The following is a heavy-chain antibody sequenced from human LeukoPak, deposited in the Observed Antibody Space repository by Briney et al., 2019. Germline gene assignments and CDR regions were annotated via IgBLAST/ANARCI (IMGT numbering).Heavy chain of an antibody. V-gene: IGHV4-38-2*02. CDR3: AREKFNYDLLHYFDY. D-gene: IGHD3-16*01. CDR1: GYSISSGYY. J-gene: IGHJ4*02. CDR2: IYHSGST. Sequence: SETLSLTCAVSGYSISSGYYWGWIRQPPGKGLEWIGSIYHSGSTYYTPSLKSRVTISVDTSKNQFSLKLSSVTAADTAVYYCAREKFNYDLLHYFDYWGQGTLVTVSS.